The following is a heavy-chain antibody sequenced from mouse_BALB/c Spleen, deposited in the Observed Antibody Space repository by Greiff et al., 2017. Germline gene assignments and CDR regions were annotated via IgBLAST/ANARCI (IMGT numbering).Heavy chain of an antibody. Sequence: QVQLQQSGAELAKPGASVKMSCKASGYTFTSYWMHWVKQRPGQGLEWIGYINPSTGYTEYNQKFKDKATLTADKSASTAYMQLSSLTSEDSAVYYCARGSGYFAYWGQGTLVTVSA. CDR2: INPSTGYT. J-gene: IGHJ3*01. CDR1: GYTFTSYW. D-gene: IGHD3-1*01. V-gene: IGHV1-7*01. CDR3: ARGSGYFAY.